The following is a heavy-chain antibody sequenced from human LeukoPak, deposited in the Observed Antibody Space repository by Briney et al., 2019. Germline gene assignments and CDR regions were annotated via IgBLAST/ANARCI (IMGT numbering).Heavy chain of an antibody. CDR1: GYTFTGYY. V-gene: IGHV1-2*06. D-gene: IGHD3-22*01. J-gene: IGHJ4*02. Sequence: ASVKVSCKASGYTFTGYYMHWVRQAPGQGLEWMGRINPNSGGTNYAQKFQGRVTMTRDTSISTAYMGLSRLRSDDTAVYYCARIRNYYDSSGYPFDYWGQGTLVTVSS. CDR2: INPNSGGT. CDR3: ARIRNYYDSSGYPFDY.